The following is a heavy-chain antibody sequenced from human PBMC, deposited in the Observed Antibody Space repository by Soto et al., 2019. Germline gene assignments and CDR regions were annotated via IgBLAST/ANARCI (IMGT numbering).Heavy chain of an antibody. CDR1: GYTFTSYG. CDR3: ASSGYYLRTSGAFDI. V-gene: IGHV1-18*01. Sequence: EASVKVSCKASGYTFTSYGISWVRQAPGQGLEWMGWISAYNGNTNYAQKLQGRVTMTTDTSTSTAYMELRSLRSDDTAVYYCASSGYYLRTSGAFDIWGQGTMVTVSS. CDR2: ISAYNGNT. J-gene: IGHJ3*02. D-gene: IGHD3-22*01.